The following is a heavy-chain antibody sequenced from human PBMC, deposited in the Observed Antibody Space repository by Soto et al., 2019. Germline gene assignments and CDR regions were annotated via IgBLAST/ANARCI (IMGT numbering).Heavy chain of an antibody. Sequence: QVQLQESGPGLVKPSQTLSLTCTVSGGSISSGDYYWSWIRQPPGKGLEWIGYIYYSGSTYYNPSLKRRVTISVDTSKNQFSLKLSSVTAADTAVYYCARAGGPMIAAAGTWFDPWGQGTLVTVSS. J-gene: IGHJ5*02. V-gene: IGHV4-30-4*01. CDR1: GGSISSGDYY. CDR3: ARAGGPMIAAAGTWFDP. D-gene: IGHD6-13*01. CDR2: IYYSGST.